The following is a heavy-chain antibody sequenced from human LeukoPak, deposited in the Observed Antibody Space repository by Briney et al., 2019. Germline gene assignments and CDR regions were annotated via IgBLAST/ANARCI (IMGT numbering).Heavy chain of an antibody. V-gene: IGHV1-2*02. Sequence: GASVKVSCKASGYTFTDCYVYWVRQAPGQGLEWMGWINPNSGDTNYAQKFQGRVTMTRDISINTAYMELSSLTSDDTAVYYCARGQMVRGVSDDWGQGTLVTVSS. CDR2: INPNSGDT. CDR3: ARGQMVRGVSDD. CDR1: GYTFTDCY. D-gene: IGHD3-10*01. J-gene: IGHJ4*02.